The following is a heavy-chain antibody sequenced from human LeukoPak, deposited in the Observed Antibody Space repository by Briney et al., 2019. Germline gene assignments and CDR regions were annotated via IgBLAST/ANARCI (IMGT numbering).Heavy chain of an antibody. V-gene: IGHV4-39*02. Sequence: SETLSLTCTVSGVSISNNNYFWAWIRQSPEEGLEWIGSIYYIGSTYYTSSLKSRVTIAVDTSKNQFSLKLSSVTAADTAMYYCARDRSPEGYYDSSHWDYYHGMDVWGQGTTVTVSS. CDR2: IYYIGST. CDR3: ARDRSPEGYYDSSHWDYYHGMDV. J-gene: IGHJ6*02. D-gene: IGHD3-22*01. CDR1: GVSISNNNYF.